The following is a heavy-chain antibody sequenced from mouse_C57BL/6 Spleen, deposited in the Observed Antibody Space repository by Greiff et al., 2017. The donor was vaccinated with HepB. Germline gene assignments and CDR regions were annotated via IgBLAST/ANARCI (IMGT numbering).Heavy chain of an antibody. CDR3: ARDYYYGSSYKGYFDV. CDR1: GFTFSSYA. V-gene: IGHV5-4*01. D-gene: IGHD1-1*01. CDR2: ISDGGSYT. J-gene: IGHJ1*03. Sequence: DVQLVESGGGLVKPGGSLKLSCAASGFTFSSYAMSWVRQTPEKRLEWVATISDGGSYTYYPDNVKGRFTISRDNAKNNLYLQMSHLKSEDTAMYYCARDYYYGSSYKGYFDVWGTGTTVTVSS.